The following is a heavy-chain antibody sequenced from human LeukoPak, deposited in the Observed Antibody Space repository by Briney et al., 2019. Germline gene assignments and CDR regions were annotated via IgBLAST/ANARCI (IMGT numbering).Heavy chain of an antibody. CDR2: INPNSGGS. CDR1: GYTFTGYY. Sequence: ASLKVSCKASGYTFTGYYMRWVRQAPGQGLECMGYINPNSGGSNYAQKFQGRVTMTSDKFIRKAYMELSRLRYDDEGGYYCGRDLYYNFWSGSRGAFDIWGEGRMVSV. J-gene: IGHJ3*02. D-gene: IGHD3-3*01. V-gene: IGHV1-2*02. CDR3: GRDLYYNFWSGSRGAFDI.